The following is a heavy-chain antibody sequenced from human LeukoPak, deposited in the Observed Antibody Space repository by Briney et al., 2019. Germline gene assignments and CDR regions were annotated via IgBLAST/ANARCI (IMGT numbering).Heavy chain of an antibody. J-gene: IGHJ4*02. CDR2: TYYRSKWYN. Sequence: PSQTLSLTCAISGDSVSSNSAAWNWIRQSPSRGLEWLGRTYYRSKWYNDYAVSVKSRITINPDTSKNQFSLQLNSVTPEDTAVYYCAREWFHEVAGTSLGNRCGSTGTCFFDYWGQGTLVTVSS. CDR1: GDSVSSNSAA. D-gene: IGHD6-19*01. V-gene: IGHV6-1*01. CDR3: AREWFHEVAGTSLGNRCGSTGTCFFDY.